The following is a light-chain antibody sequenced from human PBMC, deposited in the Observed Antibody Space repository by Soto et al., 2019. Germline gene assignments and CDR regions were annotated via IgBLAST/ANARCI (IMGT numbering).Light chain of an antibody. V-gene: IGKV1-5*03. J-gene: IGKJ5*01. CDR2: KAS. Sequence: DIQMTQSPSTLSASVGDRVTITCRASQSISSWLAWYQQKPGKAPKLLIYKASSLESGVPSRFSGSGSGTEFTLTISSLQPDDFATYYCQQYHRYITFGPGTRLEIK. CDR3: QQYHRYIT. CDR1: QSISSW.